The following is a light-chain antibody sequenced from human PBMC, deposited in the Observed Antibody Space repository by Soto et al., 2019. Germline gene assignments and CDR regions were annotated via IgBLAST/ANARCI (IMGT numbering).Light chain of an antibody. V-gene: IGKV2D-29*01. J-gene: IGKJ4*01. CDR2: DAS. CDR3: QQYGDWPGA. CDR1: QSLLYGDGKTY. Sequence: VLTQAKLSLSVTPGQPASMSCKSTQSLLYGDGKTYLYWYLQRPGQPPQLLIYDASTRATGIPARFSGSGSGTEFSLTISSLQSEDFAVYSCQQYGDWPGAFGGGTKVDI.